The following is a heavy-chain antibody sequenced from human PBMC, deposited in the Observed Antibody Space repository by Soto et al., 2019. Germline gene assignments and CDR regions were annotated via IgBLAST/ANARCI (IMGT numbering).Heavy chain of an antibody. CDR3: ARGHYGDYVAFDI. J-gene: IGHJ3*02. Sequence: GGSLRLSCAASGFTFSSFHMNWVRQAPGRGLEWVAYITSSSDTIYYSDSVKGRFTISRDNGKNSLYLQMNSLRAEDTALYYCARGHYGDYVAFDIWGQGTMVTVSS. CDR2: ITSSSDTI. V-gene: IGHV3-48*01. CDR1: GFTFSSFH. D-gene: IGHD4-17*01.